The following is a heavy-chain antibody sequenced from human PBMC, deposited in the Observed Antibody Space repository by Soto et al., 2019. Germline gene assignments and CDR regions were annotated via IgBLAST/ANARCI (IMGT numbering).Heavy chain of an antibody. Sequence: ASVKVSCKASGYTFTSYGISWVRQAPGQGLEWMGWISAYNGNTNYAQKLQGRVTMTTDTSTSTADMELRSLRSDGTAVYYCARDPGYSYGYGPNWFDSWGQGALVTVSS. V-gene: IGHV1-18*01. CDR3: ARDPGYSYGYGPNWFDS. CDR1: GYTFTSYG. J-gene: IGHJ5*01. CDR2: ISAYNGNT. D-gene: IGHD5-18*01.